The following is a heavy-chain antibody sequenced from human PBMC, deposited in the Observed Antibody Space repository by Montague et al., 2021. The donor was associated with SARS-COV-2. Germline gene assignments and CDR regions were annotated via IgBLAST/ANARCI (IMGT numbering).Heavy chain of an antibody. CDR1: GDSISNYY. CDR3: ARHSGYHDRSGYYDY. D-gene: IGHD3-22*01. J-gene: IGHJ4*02. V-gene: IGHV4-59*08. Sequence: SETLSLTCTVSGDSISNYYWSWIRQPPGKGLEWIAYIYFSGSTNYNPSLESRVSISVITSRNQLSLRLRSVTAADTAVYYCARHSGYHDRSGYYDYWGQGTLVPSRQ. CDR2: IYFSGST.